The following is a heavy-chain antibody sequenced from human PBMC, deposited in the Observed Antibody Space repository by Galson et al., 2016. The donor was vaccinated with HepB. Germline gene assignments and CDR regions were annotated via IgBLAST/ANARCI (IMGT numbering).Heavy chain of an antibody. V-gene: IGHV3-23*03. Sequence: SLRLSCAASGFTFSTYAMAWVRQAPGKGLEWVSIIYSGDRTHYADSVKGRFNISRDASKNTLYLRMNSLTAEDTAIYYCASACNGGTCYTRFDYWGQGTLVTVSS. CDR1: GFTFSTYA. CDR3: ASACNGGTCYTRFDY. J-gene: IGHJ4*02. D-gene: IGHD2-15*01. CDR2: IYSGDRT.